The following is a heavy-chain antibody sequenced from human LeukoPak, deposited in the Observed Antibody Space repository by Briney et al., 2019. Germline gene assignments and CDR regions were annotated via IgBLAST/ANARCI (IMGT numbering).Heavy chain of an antibody. V-gene: IGHV1-18*01. D-gene: IGHD1-26*01. CDR2: ISAYNGNT. CDR1: GYTFTSYG. CDR3: AREDGSYLYYFDY. Sequence: ASVKVSCKASGYTFTSYGISWVRRAPGQGLEWMGWISAYNGNTNYAQKLQGRVTMTKDTSTSTAYVELRSLRSDDTAVYYCAREDGSYLYYFDYWGQGTLVTASS. J-gene: IGHJ4*02.